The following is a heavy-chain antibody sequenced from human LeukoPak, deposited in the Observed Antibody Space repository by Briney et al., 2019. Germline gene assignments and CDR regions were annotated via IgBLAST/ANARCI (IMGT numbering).Heavy chain of an antibody. J-gene: IGHJ4*02. CDR3: AKSGMISVAAPFDY. D-gene: IGHD6-19*01. V-gene: IGHV6-1*01. CDR2: TYYRSTWYN. Sequence: SQTLSLTCAISGDSVSSNSVTWNWIRQSPSRGLEWLGRTYYRSTWYNDYAVSVRGRITVNPDTSKNQFSLQLNSVTPEDTAVYYCAKSGMISVAAPFDYWGQGTLVTVSS. CDR1: GDSVSSNSVT.